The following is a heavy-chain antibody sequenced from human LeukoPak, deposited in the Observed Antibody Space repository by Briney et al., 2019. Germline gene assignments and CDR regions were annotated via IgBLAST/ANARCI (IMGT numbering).Heavy chain of an antibody. V-gene: IGHV3-7*01. J-gene: IGHJ6*03. D-gene: IGHD2-8*02. CDR2: IKQDGSEK. CDR1: GLTFSRYW. Sequence: AGGSLRLSCAASGLTFSRYWMTWFRQAPGKGLEWVANIKQDGSEKYYVDSVKGRFTISRDNADNSLYLQMTSLRVEDTAVYFCASRYCTGVNCFAASYMCMDVWGKGTTVTVSS. CDR3: ASRYCTGVNCFAASYMCMDV.